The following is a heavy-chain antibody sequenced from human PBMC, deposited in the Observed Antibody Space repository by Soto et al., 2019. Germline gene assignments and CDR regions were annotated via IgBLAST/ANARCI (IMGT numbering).Heavy chain of an antibody. CDR2: ISAYNGNT. Sequence: ASVKVSCKASGYTFTSYGISWVRQAPGQGLEWMGWISAYNGNTNYAQKLQGRVTMTTDTSTSTAYMELSSLRSEDTAVYYCARTHLWRAMVVGHFDYWDQGTLVTVSS. D-gene: IGHD5-18*01. CDR3: ARTHLWRAMVVGHFDY. CDR1: GYTFTSYG. J-gene: IGHJ4*02. V-gene: IGHV1-18*04.